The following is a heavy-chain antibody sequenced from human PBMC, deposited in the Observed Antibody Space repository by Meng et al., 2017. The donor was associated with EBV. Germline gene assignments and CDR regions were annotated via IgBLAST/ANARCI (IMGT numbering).Heavy chain of an antibody. CDR3: VHVAYRRGISYFDS. Sequence: ISLRLACPASVKHTEILTRTCTFAGLSCTTVGMCGGWIRQPPGKPLEWLTLVYWDNDARYSPFLRNRLLINHDTSNNQVFLRLTNMDPVDSGTYYCVHVAYRRGISYFDSWGQGILVTVSS. D-gene: IGHD3-10*01. CDR2: VYWDNDA. CDR1: GLSCTTVGMC. V-gene: IGHV2-5*02. J-gene: IGHJ4*02.